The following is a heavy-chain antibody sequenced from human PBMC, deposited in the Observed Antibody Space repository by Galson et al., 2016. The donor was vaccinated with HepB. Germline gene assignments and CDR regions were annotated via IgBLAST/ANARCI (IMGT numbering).Heavy chain of an antibody. J-gene: IGHJ4*02. V-gene: IGHV3-15*01. D-gene: IGHD2-2*01. CDR2: IQSQSEGGRA. CDR1: GFTFNDAW. CDR3: TTEDIEVVPLNRVSGL. Sequence: SLRLSCAASGFTFNDAWMTWVRQAPGRGLEWVGRIQSQSEGGRADYGAPVKGRFTISRDDSKKILFLQMNSLRTEDSAVYYCTTEDIEVVPLNRVSGLWGQGTLVTVSS.